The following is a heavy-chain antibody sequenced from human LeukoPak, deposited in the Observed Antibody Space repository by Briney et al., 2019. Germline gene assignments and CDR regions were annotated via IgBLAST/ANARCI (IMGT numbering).Heavy chain of an antibody. D-gene: IGHD2-15*01. J-gene: IGHJ4*02. CDR3: ARDGRYCSGGFCYPH. V-gene: IGHV3-48*03. CDR2: ISSGGSTI. Sequence: PGGSLRLSCAASGFTFRNYEMNWVRQAPGKGLEWVSFISSGGSTIHYADSVKGRLTISRDNAKNSLYLQMNSLRAEDAAVYYCARDGRYCSGGFCYPHWGQGTLVTVSS. CDR1: GFTFRNYE.